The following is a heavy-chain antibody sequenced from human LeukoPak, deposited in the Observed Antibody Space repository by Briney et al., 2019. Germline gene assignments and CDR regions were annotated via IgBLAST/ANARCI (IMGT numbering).Heavy chain of an antibody. J-gene: IGHJ6*03. V-gene: IGHV1-24*01. D-gene: IGHD4-17*01. CDR1: GYTLTELS. CDR2: FDPEDGET. Sequence: ASVKVSCKVSGYTLTELSMHWVRQAPGKGLEWMGGFDPEDGETIYAQKFQGRVTMTEDTSTDTAYMELSSLRSEDTAVYYCATFYGEPYCYYYYMDVWGKGTTVTVSS. CDR3: ATFYGEPYCYYYYMDV.